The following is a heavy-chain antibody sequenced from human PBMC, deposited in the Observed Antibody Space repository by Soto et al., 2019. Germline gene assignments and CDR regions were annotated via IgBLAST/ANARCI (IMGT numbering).Heavy chain of an antibody. CDR2: ISYEGSNR. V-gene: IGHV3-30*18. J-gene: IGHJ4*02. CDR3: AKDLRPLCSNYFDY. D-gene: IGHD2-21*01. Sequence: GGSLRLSCAASGFRFSAYAMHWVRQAPGKGLEWVAVISYEGSNRFYADSVKGRFTVSRDNSKDMVYLQMNSLRAEDTAVYYCAKDLRPLCSNYFDYWGQGTLVTVSS. CDR1: GFRFSAYA.